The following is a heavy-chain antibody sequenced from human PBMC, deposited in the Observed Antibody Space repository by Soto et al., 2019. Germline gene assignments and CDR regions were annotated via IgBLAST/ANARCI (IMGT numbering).Heavy chain of an antibody. V-gene: IGHV1-46*01. CDR1: GYTFTGSY. CDR2: INPTGGIT. J-gene: IGHJ4*02. Sequence: QVFLVQSGAEVKQPGASVKISCKAFGYTFTGSYIHWMRQAPGQGLEWMGIINPTGGITNYAQKFTGNVDMTSDTSTSTGYVQLSSLTSEDTATYYCARVYGVHNTIPFRLGYFDYWGQGTLVTVSS. D-gene: IGHD4-17*01. CDR3: ARVYGVHNTIPFRLGYFDY.